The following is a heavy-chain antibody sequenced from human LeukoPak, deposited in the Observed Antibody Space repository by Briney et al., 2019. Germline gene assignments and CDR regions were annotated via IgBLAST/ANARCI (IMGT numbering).Heavy chain of an antibody. D-gene: IGHD3-10*01. CDR2: IKQEGGER. Sequence: PGGSLRLSCAASGFTFSSYWMSWVRQAPGKGLELVANIKQEGGERCYVDSMKGRFTISRDNAENSLYLQMNSLRAEDTAVYYCARESTTMVRGVIINYYYYYMDVWGKGTTVTVSS. CDR3: ARESTTMVRGVIINYYYYYMDV. J-gene: IGHJ6*03. CDR1: GFTFSSYW. V-gene: IGHV3-7*01.